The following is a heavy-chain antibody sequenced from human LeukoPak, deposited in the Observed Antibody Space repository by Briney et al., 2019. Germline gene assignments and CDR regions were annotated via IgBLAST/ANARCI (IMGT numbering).Heavy chain of an antibody. CDR3: ARGSDDFWSGYSPSY. Sequence: GASVKVSCKASGYTFTGYYMHWVRQAPGQGLEWMGWINPNGGGKNYSQKFKGRVTMTRDTSISTAYMEMSRLRSDDTAVYYCARGSDDFWSGYSPSYWGQGTLVTVSS. D-gene: IGHD3-3*01. V-gene: IGHV1-2*02. J-gene: IGHJ4*02. CDR2: INPNGGGK. CDR1: GYTFTGYY.